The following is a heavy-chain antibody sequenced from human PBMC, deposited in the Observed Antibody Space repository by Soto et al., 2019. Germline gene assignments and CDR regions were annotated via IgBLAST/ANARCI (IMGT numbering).Heavy chain of an antibody. CDR3: ARSGLRGLVGY. CDR2: INSDGSST. Sequence: EVQLVESGGGLVQPGGSLRLSCAASGFTFSNYWMHWVRQAPGKGLVGVSRINSDGSSTSYADSVKGRFTISRDNAKNTLYLQTNSPRAEDTAVYYCARSGLRGLVGYWGQGSLVPVSP. J-gene: IGHJ4*02. V-gene: IGHV3-74*02. CDR1: GFTFSNYW. D-gene: IGHD2-2*01.